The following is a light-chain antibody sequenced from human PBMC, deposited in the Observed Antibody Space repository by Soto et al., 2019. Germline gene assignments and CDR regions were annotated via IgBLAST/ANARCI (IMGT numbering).Light chain of an antibody. CDR1: QGIRND. CDR2: GAS. V-gene: IGKV1-17*01. J-gene: IGKJ1*01. CDR3: LQHNSYIGTWT. Sequence: DIQMTQSPSSLSASVGDRVTITCRASQGIRNDLAWYQQKPGKAPKRLIYGASSLQSGVPSRFSGSGSGTEFTLTISSLQPEDFATYFCLQHNSYIGTWTVGQGTKVDIK.